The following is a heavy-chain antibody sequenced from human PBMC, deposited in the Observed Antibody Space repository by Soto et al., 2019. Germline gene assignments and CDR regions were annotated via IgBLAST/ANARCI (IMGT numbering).Heavy chain of an antibody. D-gene: IGHD1-1*01. Sequence: KESGPTLVKPTQTLTLTCTFSGFSLSTNGVGVGWIRQPPGKALEWLALIYWDNDKRYSPSLKSRLTITKDTSKNQVVLTMTNVDPVDTATYFCARRTDDGTFDFWGQGTLVIVSS. CDR2: IYWDNDK. J-gene: IGHJ4*02. CDR3: ARRTDDGTFDF. V-gene: IGHV2-5*02. CDR1: GFSLSTNGVG.